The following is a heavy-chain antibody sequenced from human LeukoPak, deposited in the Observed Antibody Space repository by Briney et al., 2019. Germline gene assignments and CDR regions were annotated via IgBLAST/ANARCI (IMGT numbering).Heavy chain of an antibody. CDR1: GFSFDDYG. CDR3: ARGKDTDGNSVHGY. CDR2: ISWNGGRT. D-gene: IGHD4-23*01. Sequence: PGGSLRLSCAASGFSFDDYGMTWVRQAPGKGLEWVSGISWNGGRTGYAESVKGRFTISRDNAKNSLHLQMNGLRVEDTAFYYCARGKDTDGNSVHGYWGQGTLVTVSS. J-gene: IGHJ4*02. V-gene: IGHV3-20*04.